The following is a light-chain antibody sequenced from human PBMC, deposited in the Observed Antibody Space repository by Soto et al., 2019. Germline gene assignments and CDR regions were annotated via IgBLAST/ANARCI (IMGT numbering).Light chain of an antibody. CDR2: DAS. CDR1: QSVSSY. CDR3: QQRSNWPTWT. V-gene: IGKV3-11*01. J-gene: IGKJ1*01. Sequence: EIVLTQSPATLSLSPGERATLSCRASQSVSSYLAGYQQKLGQAPRLLIYDASNRATGIPARFSGSGSGTDFTLTISSLEPEDVAVYYCQQRSNWPTWTFGQGTKVEIK.